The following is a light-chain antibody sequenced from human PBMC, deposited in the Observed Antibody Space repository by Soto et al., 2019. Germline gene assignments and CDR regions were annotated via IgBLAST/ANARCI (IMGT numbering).Light chain of an antibody. CDR3: QSYDSGLSARV. CDR1: SSNIGAGYD. J-gene: IGLJ3*02. V-gene: IGLV1-40*01. Sequence: QSALTQPPSVSGAPGQRVTISCTGSSSNIGAGYDVHWYQQLPGTAPKLLIYGNSNRPSGVPDRFSGSKSGTSASLAITGLQAEDDADYYCQSYDSGLSARVFGGGTKLTAL. CDR2: GNS.